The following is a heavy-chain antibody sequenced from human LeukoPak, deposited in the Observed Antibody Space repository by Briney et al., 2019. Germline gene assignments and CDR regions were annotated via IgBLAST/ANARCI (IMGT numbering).Heavy chain of an antibody. CDR2: ISAGGDST. J-gene: IGHJ4*02. D-gene: IGHD5-24*01. V-gene: IGHV3-23*01. Sequence: GGSLRLSCSASGFTFSTYAINWVRQAPGKGLEWVSAISAGGDSTLYAASVKGRFTISRDNSRDTLYLQMSNLRVEDTALYYCARWVYYYDFWGQGTLLTVSS. CDR1: GFTFSTYA. CDR3: ARWVYYYDF.